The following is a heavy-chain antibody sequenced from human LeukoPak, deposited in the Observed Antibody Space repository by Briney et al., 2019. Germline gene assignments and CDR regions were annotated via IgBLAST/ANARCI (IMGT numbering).Heavy chain of an antibody. V-gene: IGHV5-51*01. J-gene: IGHJ4*02. CDR2: IYPDDSDT. D-gene: IGHD2-15*01. CDR1: GYSFSSYW. CDR3: ARHRKDIGFDS. Sequence: GESLKISCKGSGYSFSSYWIGWVRQMPGKGLEWMGIIYPDDSDTRYSPSFQGQVTISADKSVSTAYLQWSSLKTSDTAMYYCARHRKDIGFDSWGQGTLVTVSS.